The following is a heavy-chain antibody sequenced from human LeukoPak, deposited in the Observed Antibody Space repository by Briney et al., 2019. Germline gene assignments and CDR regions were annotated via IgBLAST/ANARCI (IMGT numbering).Heavy chain of an antibody. V-gene: IGHV5-10-1*01. J-gene: IGHJ3*02. CDR2: IDPSDSYT. CDR3: ARHHPLTYCSSTSCPVDAFDI. CDR1: GYRFTSYW. D-gene: IGHD2-2*01. Sequence: GASLKISCKGSGYRFTSYWISWVRQMPGKGLEWMGRIDPSDSYTNYSPSFQGHVTISADKSISTAYLQWSSLKASDTAMYYCARHHPLTYCSSTSCPVDAFDIWGQGTMVTVSS.